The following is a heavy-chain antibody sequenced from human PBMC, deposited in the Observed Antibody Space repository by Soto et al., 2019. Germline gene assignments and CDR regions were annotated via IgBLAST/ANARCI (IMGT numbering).Heavy chain of an antibody. CDR3: ARGVLTTVPASFYFGMDV. CDR1: GGTFSSYA. D-gene: IGHD4-4*01. CDR2: IIPFIGTA. J-gene: IGHJ6*02. Sequence: QVQLVQSGAEVKKPGSSVTVSCKASGGTFSSYAISWVRQAPGQGLEWMGRIIPFIGTANYAQKCQGRVTMTADESTSTAYMELTSLRSEDTAVYYCARGVLTTVPASFYFGMDVWGQGTTVTVSS. V-gene: IGHV1-69*18.